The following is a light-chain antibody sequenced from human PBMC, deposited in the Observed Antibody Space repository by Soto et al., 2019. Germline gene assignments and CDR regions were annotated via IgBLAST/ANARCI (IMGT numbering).Light chain of an antibody. CDR3: DHCEWWPRP. V-gene: IGKV3-11*01. CDR2: EAS. CDR1: QTVGVR. J-gene: IGKJ1*01. Sequence: VLSLSAATVSVYQGERATLSCRARQTVGVRLAWYPHKPGQAPRLLIYEASNTAAGITGRFSGSGSGTDFTLTLTSLQPEDFAFYYSDHCEWWPRPFGQGTMV.